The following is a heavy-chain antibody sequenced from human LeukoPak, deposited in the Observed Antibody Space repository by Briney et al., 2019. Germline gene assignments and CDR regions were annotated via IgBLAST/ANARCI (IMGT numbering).Heavy chain of an antibody. CDR2: ISYDGSNK. V-gene: IGHV3-30-3*01. J-gene: IGHJ4*02. D-gene: IGHD3-10*01. CDR1: GFTFSSYA. Sequence: GRSLRLSYAASGFTFSSYAMHWVRQAPGKGLEWVAVISYDGSNKYYADSVKGRFTISRDNSKNTLYLQMNSLRAEDTAVYYCASNSVLLWFGELPKYWGQGTLVTVSS. CDR3: ASNSVLLWFGELPKY.